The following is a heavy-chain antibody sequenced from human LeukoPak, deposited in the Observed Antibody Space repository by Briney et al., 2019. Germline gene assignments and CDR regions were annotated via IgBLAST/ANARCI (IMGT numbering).Heavy chain of an antibody. V-gene: IGHV4-59*12. D-gene: IGHD3-22*01. CDR3: ARDLSGTYYYDSSGYPR. CDR2: IYYSGST. CDR1: GGSISSYY. Sequence: SETLSLTCTVSGGSISSYYWNWIRPPLGKGLEWIGYIYYSGSTNYNPSLKSRVTISVDTSKNQFSLKLSSVTAADTAVYYCARDLSGTYYYDSSGYPRWSQGTLVTVSS. J-gene: IGHJ4*02.